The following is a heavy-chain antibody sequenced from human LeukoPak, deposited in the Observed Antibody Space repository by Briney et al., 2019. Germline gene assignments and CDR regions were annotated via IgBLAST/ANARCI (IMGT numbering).Heavy chain of an antibody. V-gene: IGHV4-39*07. J-gene: IGHJ4*02. CDR2: IYYSGST. CDR3: ARDLRGYSYGPWGYYFDY. CDR1: GGSISSSSHY. D-gene: IGHD5-18*01. Sequence: PSETLSLTCTVSGGSISSSSHYWGWIRQPPGKGLEWIGSIYYSGSTYYNPSLKSRVTISVDTSKNQFSLKLSSVTAADTAVYYCARDLRGYSYGPWGYYFDYWGQGTLVTVSS.